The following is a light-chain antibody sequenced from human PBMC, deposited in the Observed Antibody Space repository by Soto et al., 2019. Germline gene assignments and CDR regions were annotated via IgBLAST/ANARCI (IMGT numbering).Light chain of an antibody. J-gene: IGLJ2*01. CDR3: QSYVSSLSGVV. Sequence: QSVLTQPPSVSGAPGQRVTISCTGSSSNIGAGYDVHWYQQLPGTAPKLLIYGNSNRPSGVPDRFSGSTSGTSASLAITGAQAEDEAEYYCQSYVSSLSGVVFGGGTQLTVL. CDR2: GNS. V-gene: IGLV1-40*01. CDR1: SSNIGAGYD.